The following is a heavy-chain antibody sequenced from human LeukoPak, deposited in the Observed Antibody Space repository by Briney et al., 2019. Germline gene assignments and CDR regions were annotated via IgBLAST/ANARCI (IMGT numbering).Heavy chain of an antibody. Sequence: GGSLRLSCAASGFTFSSYGMHWVRQAPGKGLEWVAVISYDGSNKYYADSVKGRFTISRDNSKNTLYLQMNSLRAEDTAVYYCAGHASHSGYQSTHYYYYGMDVWGQGTTVTVSS. D-gene: IGHD5-12*01. CDR3: AGHASHSGYQSTHYYYYGMDV. J-gene: IGHJ6*02. CDR1: GFTFSSYG. CDR2: ISYDGSNK. V-gene: IGHV3-30*03.